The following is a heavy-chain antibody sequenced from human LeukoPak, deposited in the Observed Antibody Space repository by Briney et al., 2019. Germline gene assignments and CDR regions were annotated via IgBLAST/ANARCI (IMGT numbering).Heavy chain of an antibody. CDR1: GYTLSNYD. V-gene: IGHV1-18*01. D-gene: IGHD1-26*01. Sequence: ASVKVSCKASGYTLSNYDISWVRQAPGQGLEWMGWISVYSGNTKYAQKFQGRVTMTTDTSTNTAYMDLRSLRSDDTAMYYCARVDSGRYYGHDYWGQGTLVTVTS. CDR3: ARVDSGRYYGHDY. J-gene: IGHJ4*02. CDR2: ISVYSGNT.